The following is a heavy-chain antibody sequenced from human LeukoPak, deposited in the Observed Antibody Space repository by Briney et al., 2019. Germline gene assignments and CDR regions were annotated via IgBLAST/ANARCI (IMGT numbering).Heavy chain of an antibody. Sequence: SETLSLTCTVSGGSISSSSYYWGWIRQPPGKGLEWIGSIYYSGSTYYNPSLKSRVTISVDTSKNQFSLKLSSVTAADTAVYYCATIYSSSSHVVDYWGQGTLVTVSS. D-gene: IGHD6-6*01. J-gene: IGHJ4*02. CDR3: ATIYSSSSHVVDY. CDR2: IYYSGST. V-gene: IGHV4-39*07. CDR1: GGSISSSSYY.